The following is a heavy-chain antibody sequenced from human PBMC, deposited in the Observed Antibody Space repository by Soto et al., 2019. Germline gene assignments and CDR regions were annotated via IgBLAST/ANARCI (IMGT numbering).Heavy chain of an antibody. D-gene: IGHD1-26*01. CDR3: AKEDGAGVTS. V-gene: IGHV1-69*04. CDR2: IFPLLAMV. J-gene: IGHJ4*02. CDR1: GGDLTNSG. Sequence: QVNLVQSGAEMKKPGSSVKVSCKVSGGDLTNSGISWVRQAPGQGLEWMGGIFPLLAMVDYSQKFQGRVSIPADESTNTAYMDLGSLTAEDTSVYYCAKEDGAGVTSWGQGTLVIVSS.